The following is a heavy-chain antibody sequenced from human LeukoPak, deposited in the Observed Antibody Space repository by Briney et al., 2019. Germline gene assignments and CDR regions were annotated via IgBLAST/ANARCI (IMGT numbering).Heavy chain of an antibody. CDR2: IDPDSGGT. Sequence: GASVKVSCKASGYTFIDYYVHWVRQAPGQGLEWMGRIDPDSGGTSYARKFQGRVTMTRDTSITTAYMELSRLRSDDTAVYYCAREYYDTSGRKRAFDVWGQGTMVTVSS. D-gene: IGHD3-22*01. J-gene: IGHJ3*01. CDR3: AREYYDTSGRKRAFDV. V-gene: IGHV1-2*02. CDR1: GYTFIDYY.